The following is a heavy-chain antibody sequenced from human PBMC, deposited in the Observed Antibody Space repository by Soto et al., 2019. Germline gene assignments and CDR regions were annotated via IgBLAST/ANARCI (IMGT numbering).Heavy chain of an antibody. D-gene: IGHD3-3*01. J-gene: IGHJ6*02. V-gene: IGHV3-74*01. CDR2: INSDGSST. CDR1: GFTFSSYW. Sequence: PGGSLRLSCAASGFTFSSYWMHWVRQAPGKGLVWVSRINSDGSSTSYADSVKGRFTISRDNAKNTLYLQMNSLRAEDTAVYYCARDRYYDFWSGYDPIPYYYYYGMDVWGQGTTVTVSS. CDR3: ARDRYYDFWSGYDPIPYYYYYGMDV.